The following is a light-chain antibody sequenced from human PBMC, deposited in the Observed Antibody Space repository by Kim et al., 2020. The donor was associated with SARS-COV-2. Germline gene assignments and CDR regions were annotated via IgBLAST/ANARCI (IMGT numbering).Light chain of an antibody. V-gene: IGKV3-20*01. J-gene: IGKJ1*01. CDR1: QSVSNNY. CDR2: GAS. CDR3: QQYGSFPWT. Sequence: PGERATLTCSASQSVSNNYLAWYHQRRGQTPRLLIYGASSRATGIPDRFSGSGSGTDFTLTISRLEPEDFAVYYCQQYGSFPWTFGQGTKVDIK.